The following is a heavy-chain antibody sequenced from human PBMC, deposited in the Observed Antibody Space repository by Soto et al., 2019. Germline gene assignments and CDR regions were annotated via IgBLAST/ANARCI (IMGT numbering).Heavy chain of an antibody. Sequence: GGSLRLSCAASGFTFSSYGMHWVRQAPGKGLEWVAVISYDGSNKYYADSVKGRFTISRDNSKNTLYLQMNSLRAEDTAVYYCAKGYYYDSSGYPMWGTDYWGQGTLVTVSS. CDR1: GFTFSSYG. CDR2: ISYDGSNK. D-gene: IGHD3-22*01. V-gene: IGHV3-30*18. J-gene: IGHJ4*02. CDR3: AKGYYYDSSGYPMWGTDY.